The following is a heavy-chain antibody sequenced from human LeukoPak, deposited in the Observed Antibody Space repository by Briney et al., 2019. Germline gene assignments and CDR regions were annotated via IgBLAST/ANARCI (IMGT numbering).Heavy chain of an antibody. CDR2: INPSGGST. V-gene: IGHV1-46*01. CDR3: ARGFYDFWSGYPDARDAFDI. D-gene: IGHD3-3*01. Sequence: RASVKVSCKASGYTFTSYYMHWVRQAPGQGLEWMGIINPSGGSTSYAQKFQGRVTMTRDTSTSTVYMELSSLRSEDTAVYYCARGFYDFWSGYPDARDAFDIWGQGTMVTVSS. CDR1: GYTFTSYY. J-gene: IGHJ3*02.